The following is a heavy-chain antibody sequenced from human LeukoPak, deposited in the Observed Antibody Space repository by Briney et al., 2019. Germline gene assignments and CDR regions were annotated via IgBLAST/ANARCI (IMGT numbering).Heavy chain of an antibody. D-gene: IGHD6-19*01. V-gene: IGHV3-33*01. CDR1: GFTFSSYG. CDR3: AREADSSGWFDY. Sequence: PGGSLRLSCAASGFTFSSYGMHWVHQAPGKGLEWVAVIWYDGSNKYYADSVKGRFTISRDNSKNTLYLQMNSLRAEDTAVYYCAREADSSGWFDYWGQGTLVTVSS. J-gene: IGHJ4*02. CDR2: IWYDGSNK.